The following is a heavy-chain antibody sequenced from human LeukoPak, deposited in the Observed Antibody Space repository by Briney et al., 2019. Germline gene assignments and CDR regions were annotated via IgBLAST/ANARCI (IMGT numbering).Heavy chain of an antibody. J-gene: IGHJ5*02. CDR3: ARVLARGVLYT. V-gene: IGHV1-69*06. D-gene: IGHD3-10*01. Sequence: SVKVSCKASVGSRISYSISWVRQAPGQGLEWMGGITPIFGSTDYAQKFQGRVTMTADKSTNTAYMELSSLRSEDTAVYYCARVLARGVLYTWGQGALVTVSS. CDR2: ITPIFGST. CDR1: VGSRISYS.